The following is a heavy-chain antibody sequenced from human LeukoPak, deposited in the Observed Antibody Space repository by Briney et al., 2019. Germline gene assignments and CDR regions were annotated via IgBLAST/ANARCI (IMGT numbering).Heavy chain of an antibody. CDR3: AKMVHTEQWLVPFDY. Sequence: GGSLRLSCAASGFTVSSHYMSWVRQAPGKGLEWVSTISGSGGSTYYADSVKGRFTISRDNSKNTLYLQMNSLRAEDTAVYYCAKMVHTEQWLVPFDYWGQGTLVTVSS. V-gene: IGHV3-23*01. CDR1: GFTVSSHY. J-gene: IGHJ4*02. CDR2: ISGSGGST. D-gene: IGHD6-19*01.